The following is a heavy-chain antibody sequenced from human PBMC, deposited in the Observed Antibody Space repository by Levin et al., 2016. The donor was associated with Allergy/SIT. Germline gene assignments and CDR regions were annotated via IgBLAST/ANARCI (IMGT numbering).Heavy chain of an antibody. CDR1: GNTFTSDY. V-gene: IGHV1-46*01. Sequence: ASVKVSCKASGNTFTSDYIHWVRQAPGQGLEWMGIINPSGDVTIYAQKFQGRVTITADESTSTGYMELSSLRSEDTAVYYCAGGDSTRGFSHFDYWGQGTLVTVSS. CDR2: INPSGDVT. J-gene: IGHJ4*02. D-gene: IGHD3/OR15-3a*01. CDR3: AGGDSTRGFSHFDY.